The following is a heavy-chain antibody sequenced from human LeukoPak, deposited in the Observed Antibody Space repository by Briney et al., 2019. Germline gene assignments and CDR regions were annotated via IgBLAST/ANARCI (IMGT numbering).Heavy chain of an antibody. CDR1: GFPFIEYS. D-gene: IGHD1-1*01. CDR2: IGIDSGNT. CDR3: ARGHNYAFDN. Sequence: GGSLRLSCTASGFPFIEYSMNWVRQVPGKGLEWISYIGIDSGNTKYADSVRGRFTISADKAKNSLYLQMNSLRVEDTAVYYCARGHNYAFDNWGQGTLVSVAS. J-gene: IGHJ4*02. V-gene: IGHV3-48*01.